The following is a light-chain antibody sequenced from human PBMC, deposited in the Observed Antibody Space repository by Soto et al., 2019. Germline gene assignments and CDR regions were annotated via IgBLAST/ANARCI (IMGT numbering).Light chain of an antibody. J-gene: IGLJ3*02. Sequence: SSVLTQPPSVSVAPGQTARITCGGNNIGSKSVHWYQQKPGQAPVLVISSDSDRPSAIPERFSGSNSGNTATLTISRVEAGDEADYYCQVWDNTRDHVVFGGGTKLTVL. CDR1: NIGSKS. CDR2: SDS. CDR3: QVWDNTRDHVV. V-gene: IGLV3-21*04.